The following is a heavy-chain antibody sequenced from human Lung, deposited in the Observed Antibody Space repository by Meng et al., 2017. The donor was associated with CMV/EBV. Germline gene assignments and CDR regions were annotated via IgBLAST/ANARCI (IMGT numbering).Heavy chain of an antibody. CDR1: GGTFSSYA. V-gene: IGHV1-69*10. J-gene: IGHJ4*02. CDR3: ARDDRNYDFWSGYFNLGYFDY. CDR2: IIPILGIA. D-gene: IGHD3-3*01. Sequence: SXXVSXKASGGTFSSYAISWVRQAPGQGLEWMGGIIPILGIANYAQKFQGRVTITADKSTSTAYMELSSLRSEDTAVYYCARDDRNYDFWSGYFNLGYFDYWXQGTLVTVSS.